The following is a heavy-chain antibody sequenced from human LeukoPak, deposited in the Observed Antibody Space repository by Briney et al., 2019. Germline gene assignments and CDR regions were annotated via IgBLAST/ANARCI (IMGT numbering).Heavy chain of an antibody. J-gene: IGHJ6*02. V-gene: IGHV3-33*01. CDR1: GFTFSSYG. CDR3: ARDRLVAGLYYYGMDV. Sequence: GGSLRLSCAASGFTFSSYGMHWVRQAPGKGLDWVGVIWFDGSNRYYADSVKGRFTISRDNSKNALCLQVNSVRAEDTAVYYCARDRLVAGLYYYGMDVWGQGTTVTVSS. D-gene: IGHD6-19*01. CDR2: IWFDGSNR.